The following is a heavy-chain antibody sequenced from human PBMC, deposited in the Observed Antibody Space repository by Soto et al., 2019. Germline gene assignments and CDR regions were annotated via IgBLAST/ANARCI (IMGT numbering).Heavy chain of an antibody. D-gene: IGHD3-10*01. CDR3: ARIRTGDGFGYYYFDY. Sequence: SGPTLVNPTQTLTLTCTFSGFSLSTSGMCVGWIRQPPGKALEWLALIDWDADKYYSTSLKTRLTISKDTPKNQVVLTMTNMDPVDTATYYCARIRTGDGFGYYYFDYWGQGTLVTVSS. CDR2: IDWDADK. V-gene: IGHV2-70*01. CDR1: GFSLSTSGMC. J-gene: IGHJ4*02.